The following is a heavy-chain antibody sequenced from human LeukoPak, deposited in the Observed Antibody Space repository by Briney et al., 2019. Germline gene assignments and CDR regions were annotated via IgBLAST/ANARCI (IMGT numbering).Heavy chain of an antibody. D-gene: IGHD6-6*01. V-gene: IGHV1-2*02. CDR2: INPNSGGT. J-gene: IGHJ6*03. CDR1: GYTFTGYY. CDR3: ARVIAAARYMDV. Sequence: RGASVNVSCKASGYTFTGYYMNWVRQAPGQGLEWMGWINPNSGGTNYAQKFQGRVTMTRDTSISTAYMELSRLRSDDTAAYYCARVIAAARYMDVWGKGTTVTVSS.